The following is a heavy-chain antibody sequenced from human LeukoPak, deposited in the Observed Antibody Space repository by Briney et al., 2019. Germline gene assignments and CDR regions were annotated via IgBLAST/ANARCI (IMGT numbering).Heavy chain of an antibody. CDR1: GLTFNKFA. J-gene: IGHJ4*02. D-gene: IGHD6-19*01. Sequence: GGSLRLSCAASGLTFNKFAMSWVRQAPGKGLEWVSGISAGADYTYYADSVKGRFTISRDNSKNTLYLQMNSLRAEDTAVYYCARHVGGWYGGGGALGYWGQGTLVTVSS. CDR3: ARHVGGWYGGGGALGY. CDR2: ISAGADYT. V-gene: IGHV3-23*01.